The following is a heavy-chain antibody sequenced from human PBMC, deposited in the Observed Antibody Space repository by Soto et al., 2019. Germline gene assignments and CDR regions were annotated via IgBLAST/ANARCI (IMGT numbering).Heavy chain of an antibody. J-gene: IGHJ6*02. CDR3: ARGSRVKIPAASGRDYYYHGLDV. D-gene: IGHD6-25*01. CDR2: INHRGST. Sequence: QVQLQQWGAGLLKPSETLSLTCAVYGGSFTGYYWSWIRQPPGKGLEWLGEINHRGSTNYNPSLKSRVTISVDTSKNQFSLNLNSVTAADTAVYYCARGSRVKIPAASGRDYYYHGLDVWGQGTAVTVSS. CDR1: GGSFTGYY. V-gene: IGHV4-34*01.